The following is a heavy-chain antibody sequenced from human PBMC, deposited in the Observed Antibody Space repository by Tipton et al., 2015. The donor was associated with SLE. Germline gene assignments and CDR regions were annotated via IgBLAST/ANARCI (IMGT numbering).Heavy chain of an antibody. V-gene: IGHV3-23*01. D-gene: IGHD1-1*01. CDR1: GFAVSTYY. CDR2: ISGSGGST. Sequence: SLRLSCAASGFAVSTYYINWVRQTPGKGLEWVSGISGSGGSTYNADSVKGRFTISRDNSMNTLYLQMNSLRAEDTAVYYCAKDTGSSNYYYTDVWGKGTTVTVSS. CDR3: AKDTGSSNYYYTDV. J-gene: IGHJ6*03.